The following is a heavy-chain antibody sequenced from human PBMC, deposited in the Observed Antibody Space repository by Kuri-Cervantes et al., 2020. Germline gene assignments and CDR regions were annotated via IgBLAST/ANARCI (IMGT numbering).Heavy chain of an antibody. CDR1: GFTFSSYG. CDR3: ARDGMTYGYCFHY. D-gene: IGHD1-26*01. J-gene: IGHJ4*02. CDR2: ISYDGSNK. Sequence: GESLKISCAASGFTFSSYGMHWVRQAPGKGLEWVAVISYDGSNKYYADSVKGRFTISRDNSKNTLYLQMNSLRAEDTAVYYCARDGMTYGYCFHYWGQGTLVTVSS. V-gene: IGHV3-30*03.